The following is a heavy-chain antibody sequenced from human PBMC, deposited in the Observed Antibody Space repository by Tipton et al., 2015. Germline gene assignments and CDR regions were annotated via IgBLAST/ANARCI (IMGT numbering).Heavy chain of an antibody. CDR3: AKGGNFWSGYYAHSYYGMDV. D-gene: IGHD3-3*01. CDR1: GFTFSNYA. CDR2: INGGGGST. V-gene: IGHV3-23*01. J-gene: IGHJ6*02. Sequence: SLRLSCSASGFTFSNYAMTWVRQAPGKGLEWVSAINGGGGSTYHADSVKGRFTISRDNSKNTLYLQMNSLRAEDTAVYYCAKGGNFWSGYYAHSYYGMDVWGQGTLVTVSS.